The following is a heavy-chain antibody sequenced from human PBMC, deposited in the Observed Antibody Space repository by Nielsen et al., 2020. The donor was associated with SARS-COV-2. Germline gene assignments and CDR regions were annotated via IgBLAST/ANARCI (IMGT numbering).Heavy chain of an antibody. CDR3: ARGPQLGRTGGMDV. CDR1: GGSISSSSYY. V-gene: IGHV4-39*07. D-gene: IGHD6-6*01. CDR2: IYYSGST. Sequence: SETLSLTCTVSGGSISSSSYYWGWIRQPPGKGLEWIGSIYYSGSTYYNPSLKSRVTISVDTSKNQFSLKLSSVTAADTAVYYCARGPQLGRTGGMDVWGQGTTVTVSS. J-gene: IGHJ6*02.